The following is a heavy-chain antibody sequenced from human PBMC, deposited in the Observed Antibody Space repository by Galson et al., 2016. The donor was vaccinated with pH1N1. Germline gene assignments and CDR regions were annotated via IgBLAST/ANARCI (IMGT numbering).Heavy chain of an antibody. CDR1: GFSLSTSGMC. CDR3: ARNLYGDYSHYFDY. Sequence: PALVKPTQTLTLTCTFSGFSLSTSGMCVSWIRQPPGKALEWLALIDWDENKYYSTSLKTRLTISKDTSKNQVVLTMTNMDPVDTATYYCARNLYGDYSHYFDYWGQGTLVTVSS. D-gene: IGHD4-17*01. V-gene: IGHV2-70*01. CDR2: IDWDENK. J-gene: IGHJ4*02.